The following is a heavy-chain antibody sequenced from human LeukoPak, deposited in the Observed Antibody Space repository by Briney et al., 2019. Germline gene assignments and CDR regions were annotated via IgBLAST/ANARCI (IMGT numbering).Heavy chain of an antibody. CDR2: TNHSGST. J-gene: IGHJ4*02. V-gene: IGHV4-34*01. CDR1: GGSFSGYY. Sequence: SETLSLTCAVYGGSFSGYYWSWIRQPPGKGLEWIGETNHSGSTNYNPSLKSRVTISVDTSKNQFSLKLSSVTAADTAVYYCARGRIAARPGGDYWGQGTLVTVSS. CDR3: ARGRIAARPGGDY. D-gene: IGHD6-6*01.